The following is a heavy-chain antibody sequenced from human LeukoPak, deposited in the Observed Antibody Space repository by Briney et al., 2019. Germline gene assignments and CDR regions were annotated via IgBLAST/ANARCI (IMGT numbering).Heavy chain of an antibody. CDR3: ARDSDNMITFGGVIVMGVR. D-gene: IGHD3-16*02. CDR2: IIPILGIA. Sequence: SVKVSCKASGYTFTSLDISWVRQAPGQGLEWMGRIIPILGIANYAQKFQGRVTITADKSTSTAYMEPSSLRSEDTAVYYCARDSDNMITFGGVIVMGVRWGQGTLVTVSS. V-gene: IGHV1-69*04. J-gene: IGHJ4*02. CDR1: GYTFTSLD.